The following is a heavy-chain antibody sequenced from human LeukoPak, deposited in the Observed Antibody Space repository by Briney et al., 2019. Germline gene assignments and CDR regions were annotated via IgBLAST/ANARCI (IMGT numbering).Heavy chain of an antibody. J-gene: IGHJ4*02. CDR2: INHSGST. Sequence: ETLSLTCTVSGGSISSGDYYWSWIRQPPGKGLEWIGEINHSGSTNYNPSLKSRVTISVDTSKNQFSLKLSSVTAADTAVYYCARASVYYGSGSYYTYWGQGTLVTVSS. CDR1: GGSISSGDYY. D-gene: IGHD3-10*01. CDR3: ARASVYYGSGSYYTY. V-gene: IGHV4-39*07.